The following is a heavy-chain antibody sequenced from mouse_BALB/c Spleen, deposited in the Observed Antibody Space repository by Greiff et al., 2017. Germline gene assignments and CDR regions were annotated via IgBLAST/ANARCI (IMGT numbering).Heavy chain of an antibody. CDR1: GFTFTDYY. Sequence: EVMLVESGGGLVQPGGSLRLSCATSGFTFTDYYMSWVRQPPGKALEWLGFIRNKANGYTTEYSASVKGRFTISRDNSQSILYLQMNTLRAEDSATYYCARAAYGAMDYWGQGTSVTVSS. CDR2: IRNKANGYTT. V-gene: IGHV7-3*02. CDR3: ARAAYGAMDY. J-gene: IGHJ4*01. D-gene: IGHD6-5*01.